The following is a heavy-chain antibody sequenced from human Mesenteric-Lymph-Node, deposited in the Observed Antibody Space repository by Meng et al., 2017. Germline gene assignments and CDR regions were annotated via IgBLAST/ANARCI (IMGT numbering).Heavy chain of an antibody. CDR2: ISGSGGST. Sequence: GESLKISCAASGFTFSSYAMSWVRQAPGKGLEWVSAISGSGGSTYYADSVKGRFTISRDNSKNTLYLQMNSLRAEDTAVYYCAKSPLPYYYDSSGYYYVYWGQGTLVTVSS. D-gene: IGHD3-22*01. J-gene: IGHJ4*02. V-gene: IGHV3-23*01. CDR3: AKSPLPYYYDSSGYYYVY. CDR1: GFTFSSYA.